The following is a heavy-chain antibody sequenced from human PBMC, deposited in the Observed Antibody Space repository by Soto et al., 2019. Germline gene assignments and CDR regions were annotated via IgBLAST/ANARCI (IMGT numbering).Heavy chain of an antibody. V-gene: IGHV3-30*18. Sequence: GGSLRLSFAASGFTFSSYGMHWVRQAPGKGLEWVAVISYDGSNKYYADSVKGRFTISRDNSKNTLYLQMNSLRAEDTAVYYCAKDGDDHYYYYGMDVWGQGTTVTVSS. D-gene: IGHD1-1*01. CDR2: ISYDGSNK. J-gene: IGHJ6*02. CDR1: GFTFSSYG. CDR3: AKDGDDHYYYYGMDV.